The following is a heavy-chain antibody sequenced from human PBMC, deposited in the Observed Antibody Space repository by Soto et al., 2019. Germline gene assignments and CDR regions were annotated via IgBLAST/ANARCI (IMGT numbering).Heavy chain of an antibody. J-gene: IGHJ6*02. D-gene: IGHD2-15*01. CDR2: IYLSGSM. Sequence: QVQLQQWGAGLLKPSETLSLTCAVYGGSFSGHYWSWIRQPPGKGLEWIGEIYLSGSMNPNPSLKGPVTISADPPKNQFPLRVDSVTAAGTAVGYCAGGGGGGPHYYGMDVWGQGTTVTVSS. V-gene: IGHV4-34*01. CDR3: AGGGGGGPHYYGMDV. CDR1: GGSFSGHY.